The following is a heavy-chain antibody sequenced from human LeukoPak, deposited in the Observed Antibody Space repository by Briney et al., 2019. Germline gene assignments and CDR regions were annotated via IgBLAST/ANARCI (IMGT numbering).Heavy chain of an antibody. V-gene: IGHV4-31*11. CDR1: GGPISSGGYY. CDR2: IYYSGST. J-gene: IGHJ4*02. Sequence: PSETLPLTCAVSGGPISSGGYYWSWIRQHPGKGLEWIGYIYYSGSTYYNPSLKSRVTISVDTSKNQFSLKLSSVTAADTAVYYCARVEGAIRYWGQGTLVTVSS. D-gene: IGHD1-26*01. CDR3: ARVEGAIRY.